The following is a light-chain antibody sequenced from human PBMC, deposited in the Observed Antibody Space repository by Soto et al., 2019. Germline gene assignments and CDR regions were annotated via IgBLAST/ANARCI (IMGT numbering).Light chain of an antibody. J-gene: IGLJ2*01. V-gene: IGLV1-44*01. CDR2: SDN. CDR1: SSNIGIKT. CDR3: ATWDDSLNAVV. Sequence: QSVLTQPPSASGTPGQRVTISCSGTSSNIGIKTVNWYQQLPGTAPKLLIHSDNQRPSGVPARFSGSKSDTSASLAISGVQSEDEADYHCATWDDSLNAVVFGGGTKLTVL.